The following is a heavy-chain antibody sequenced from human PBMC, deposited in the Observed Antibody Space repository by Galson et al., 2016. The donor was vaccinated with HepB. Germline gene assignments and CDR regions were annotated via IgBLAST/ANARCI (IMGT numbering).Heavy chain of an antibody. Sequence: SLRLSCAASGFTLSSSSMNWVRQAPGKGLEWVSYISSSSSTIYYAASVKGRFTISRDNSKNSLYLQMNRLRAEDTAVYYCARDFDYWGQGTLVTVSS. J-gene: IGHJ4*02. CDR1: GFTLSSSS. V-gene: IGHV3-48*01. CDR3: ARDFDY. CDR2: ISSSSSTI.